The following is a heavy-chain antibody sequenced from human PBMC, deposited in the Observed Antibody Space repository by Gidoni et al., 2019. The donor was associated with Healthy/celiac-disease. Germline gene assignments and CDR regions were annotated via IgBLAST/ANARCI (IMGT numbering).Heavy chain of an antibody. V-gene: IGHV4-59*01. Sequence: QVQLQESGPGLVKPSETLSLTCTVSGGSISSYYWSWIRQPPGKGLEWIGYIYYSGSTNYNPSLKSRVTISVDTSKNQFSLKLSSVTAADTAVYYCARGGAYYYGSGSYPFYYYYYGMDVWGQGTTVTVSS. D-gene: IGHD3-10*01. J-gene: IGHJ6*02. CDR1: GGSISSYY. CDR2: IYYSGST. CDR3: ARGGAYYYGSGSYPFYYYYYGMDV.